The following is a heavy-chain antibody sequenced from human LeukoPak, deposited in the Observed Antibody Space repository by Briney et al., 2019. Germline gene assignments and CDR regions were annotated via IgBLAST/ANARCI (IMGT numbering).Heavy chain of an antibody. J-gene: IGHJ5*02. CDR2: TYYRSKWYN. CDR1: GDSVSSNSAA. Sequence: SQTLSLTCAISGDSVSSNSAAWNWIRQSPSRGLEWLGRTYYRSKWYNDYAISVKSRITINPDTSKNQFSLQLNSVTPEDTAVYYCARGGPAGRYSSSWYVERFDPWGQGTLVTVSS. CDR3: ARGGPAGRYSSSWYVERFDP. V-gene: IGHV6-1*01. D-gene: IGHD6-13*01.